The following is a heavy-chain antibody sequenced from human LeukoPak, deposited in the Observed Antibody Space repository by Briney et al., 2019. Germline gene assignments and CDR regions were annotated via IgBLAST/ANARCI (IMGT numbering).Heavy chain of an antibody. Sequence: GESLKISCKGSGYRFTSYCIGWVRQMPRKGLEWMGIIYPDDSDTRYSASFQGQVTISADKSISTAYLQWSSLKASDTAMYYCASAYCSGGSCYSGFDYWGQGTLVTVSS. J-gene: IGHJ4*02. D-gene: IGHD2-15*01. CDR3: ASAYCSGGSCYSGFDY. V-gene: IGHV5-51*01. CDR1: GYRFTSYC. CDR2: IYPDDSDT.